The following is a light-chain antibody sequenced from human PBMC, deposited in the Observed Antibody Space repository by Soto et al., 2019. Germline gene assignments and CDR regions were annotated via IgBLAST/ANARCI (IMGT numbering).Light chain of an antibody. CDR2: YDD. CDR3: AAWDDSLXGWV. V-gene: IGLV1-36*01. J-gene: IGLJ3*02. CDR1: SSNIGNNA. Sequence: QSVLTQPPSVSEAPRQRVTISCSGSSSNIGNNAVNWYQQLPGKAPKLLIYYDDLLPSGVSDRFSGSKSGTSASLAISGLQSEDEADYYCAAWDDSLXGWVFGGGTK.